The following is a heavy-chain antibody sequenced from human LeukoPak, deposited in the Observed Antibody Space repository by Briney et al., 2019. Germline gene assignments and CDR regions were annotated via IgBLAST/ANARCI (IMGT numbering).Heavy chain of an antibody. CDR2: IYSGGST. CDR3: ARFGPVDSSGDWDY. J-gene: IGHJ4*02. D-gene: IGHD3-22*01. V-gene: IGHV3-53*04. Sequence: GGSLRLSCAASGFTVSSNYMSWVRQAPGKGLEWVSVIYSGGSTYYADSVKGRFTISRHNSKNTLYLQMNSLRAEDTAVYYCARFGPVDSSGDWDYWGQGTLVTVSS. CDR1: GFTVSSNY.